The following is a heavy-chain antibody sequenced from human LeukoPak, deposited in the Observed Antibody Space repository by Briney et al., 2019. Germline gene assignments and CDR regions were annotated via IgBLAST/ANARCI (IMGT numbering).Heavy chain of an antibody. Sequence: SQTLSLTCSVSGGSVTSSSYYWSWIRQPAGKGLEWIGRIYVTGSTDYNPSLKSRVSMSLDKSRNNFSLQLTSVTAADTATYYCARGSVGPTGKFESWGQGSLGSVSS. CDR2: IYVTGST. CDR3: ARGSVGPTGKFES. CDR1: GGSVTSSSYY. V-gene: IGHV4-61*02. D-gene: IGHD1-26*01. J-gene: IGHJ4*02.